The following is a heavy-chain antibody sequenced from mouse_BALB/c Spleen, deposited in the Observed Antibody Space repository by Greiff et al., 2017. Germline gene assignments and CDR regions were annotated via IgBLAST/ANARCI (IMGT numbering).Heavy chain of an antibody. CDR1: GYSFTGYN. CDR2: IDPYYGGT. V-gene: IGHV1S135*01. CDR3: GSLKYGFAY. D-gene: IGHD5-1-1*01. J-gene: IGHJ3*01. Sequence: EVQLQQSGPELEKPGASVKISCKASGYSFTGYNMNWVKQSNGKSLEWIGNIDPYYGGTSYNQKFKGKATLTVDKSSSTAYMQLSSLASEDAAVYYCGSLKYGFAYWGQGTLVTVSA.